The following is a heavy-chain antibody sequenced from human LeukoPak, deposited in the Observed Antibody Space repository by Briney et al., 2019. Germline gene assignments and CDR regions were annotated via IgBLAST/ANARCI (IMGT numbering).Heavy chain of an antibody. CDR1: GYTFTSYA. J-gene: IGHJ5*02. Sequence: ASVKVSCKASGYTFTSYAMHWVRQAPGQRLEWMGWINAGNGNTKYSQKFQGRVTITRDTSASTAYMELSSLRSEDTAVYYCARGVGIVVVPAATHYNWFDPWGQGTLVTVSS. D-gene: IGHD2-2*03. V-gene: IGHV1-3*01. CDR2: INAGNGNT. CDR3: ARGVGIVVVPAATHYNWFDP.